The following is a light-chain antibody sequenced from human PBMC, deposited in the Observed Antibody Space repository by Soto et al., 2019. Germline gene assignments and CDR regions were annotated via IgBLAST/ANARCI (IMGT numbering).Light chain of an antibody. CDR2: KAS. CDR3: QQYNSYRRT. Sequence: DIPMTQSPSTLSASVGDRVTITCRASQSISSWLAWYQQKPGKAPKLLIYKASSLESGVPSRFSGSGSGTEFTITISSLQPDDFATYYCQQYNSYRRTFGQGTKVEIK. CDR1: QSISSW. J-gene: IGKJ1*01. V-gene: IGKV1-5*03.